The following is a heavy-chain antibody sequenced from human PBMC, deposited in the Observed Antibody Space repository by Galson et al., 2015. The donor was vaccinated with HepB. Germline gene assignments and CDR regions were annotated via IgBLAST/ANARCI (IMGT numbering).Heavy chain of an antibody. V-gene: IGHV3-7*01. J-gene: IGHJ3*02. CDR1: GFTFSSYW. CDR3: AREGGAYVWDAFDI. Sequence: SLRLSCAASGFTFSSYWMSWVRQAPGKGLEWVANIKQDGSEKYYVDSVKGRFTISRDNAKNSLYLQMNSLRAEDTAVYYCAREGGAYVWDAFDIWGQGTMVTVSS. D-gene: IGHD3-16*01. CDR2: IKQDGSEK.